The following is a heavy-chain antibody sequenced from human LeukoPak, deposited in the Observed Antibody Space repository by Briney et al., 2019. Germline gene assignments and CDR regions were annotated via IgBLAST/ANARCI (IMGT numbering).Heavy chain of an antibody. Sequence: GGSLRLSCVASGFTFSSYWMHWVRQAPGKGLVWVSRIKSDGSSTNYADSVKGRFTISRDNAKNSLYLQMNSLRAEDTAVYYCARDSRYGYSNDYWGQGTLVTVSS. J-gene: IGHJ4*02. CDR3: ARDSRYGYSNDY. D-gene: IGHD5-18*01. CDR2: IKSDGSST. CDR1: GFTFSSYW. V-gene: IGHV3-74*01.